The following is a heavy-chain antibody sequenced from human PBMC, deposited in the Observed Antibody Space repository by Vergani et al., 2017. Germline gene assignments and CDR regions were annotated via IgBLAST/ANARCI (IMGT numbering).Heavy chain of an antibody. CDR3: TKGSVYYHDSAGHGYDPYTGFDL. J-gene: IGHJ3*01. CDR1: GITFWKFG. Sequence: VQLVESAGGVVQPGGSLRLSCEASGITFWKFGMHWVRQGPGKGLEWVSGISWNSGAVDYADSVRGRFTISRDNAKNSLFLEMNSLRFEDTAVYFCTKGSVYYHDSAGHGYDPYTGFDLWGQGTLVTVSS. D-gene: IGHD5-12*01. V-gene: IGHV3-9*01. CDR2: ISWNSGAV.